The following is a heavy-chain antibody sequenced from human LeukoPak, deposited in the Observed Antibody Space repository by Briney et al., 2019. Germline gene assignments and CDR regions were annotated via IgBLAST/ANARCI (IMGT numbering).Heavy chain of an antibody. CDR1: GFTFSSHG. Sequence: QPGRSLRLSCVASGFTFSSHGMHWARQAPGKGLEWVAVIWYDGSHRYYPDSVKGRFTLSSDSSRNTVYFQLNNLRVEDTAIYYCAKASWVSSTDAVRWGQGTLVTVSS. D-gene: IGHD3-16*01. CDR3: AKASWVSSTDAVR. J-gene: IGHJ4*02. CDR2: IWYDGSHR. V-gene: IGHV3-33*06.